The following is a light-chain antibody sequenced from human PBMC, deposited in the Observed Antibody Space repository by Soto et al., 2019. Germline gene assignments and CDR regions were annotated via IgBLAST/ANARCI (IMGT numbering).Light chain of an antibody. J-gene: IGLJ1*01. CDR3: QSYDSSLRGRV. V-gene: IGLV1-40*01. CDR1: SSNIGAGYD. Sequence: QSVLTQPPSVSGAPGQRVTISCTGSSSNIGAGYDVYWYQQLPGTAPKLLISGNSNRPSGVPDRFSGSKSGTSASLAITGLQAEDEADYYCQSYDSSLRGRVFGTGTKLTVL. CDR2: GNS.